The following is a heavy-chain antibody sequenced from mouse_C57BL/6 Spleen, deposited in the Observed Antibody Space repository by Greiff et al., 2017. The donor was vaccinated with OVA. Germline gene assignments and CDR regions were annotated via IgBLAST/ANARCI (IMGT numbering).Heavy chain of an antibody. CDR3: ARYYYGSDYYDMDY. Sequence: DVHLVESGGGLVQPGGSLSLSCAASGFTFTDYYMSWVRQPPGKALEWLGFIRNKANGYTTEYSASVKGGFTISRDNSQSILYLQMNALRAEDSATYYCARYYYGSDYYDMDYWGQGTSVTVSS. CDR2: IRNKANGYTT. D-gene: IGHD1-1*01. V-gene: IGHV7-3*01. J-gene: IGHJ4*01. CDR1: GFTFTDYY.